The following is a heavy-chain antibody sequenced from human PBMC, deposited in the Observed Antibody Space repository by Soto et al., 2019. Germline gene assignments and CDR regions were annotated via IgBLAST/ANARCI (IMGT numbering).Heavy chain of an antibody. V-gene: IGHV4-31*03. CDR2: MYYSGTT. CDR3: ARGNDFRTGWFHP. D-gene: IGHD4-4*01. CDR1: AGCISSGTYY. J-gene: IGHJ5*02. Sequence: QVQLQESGPGLVKPSQTLSLTCTVSAGCISSGTYYWNWIRQHPGKGLEWIGYMYYSGTTYYNPSLQSRVTISGDTSKNQFSLKLSSVTVADAAVYYCARGNDFRTGWFHPWGQGIMVTVSS.